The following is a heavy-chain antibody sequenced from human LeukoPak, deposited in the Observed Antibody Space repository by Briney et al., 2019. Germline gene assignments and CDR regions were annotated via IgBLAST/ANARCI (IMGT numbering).Heavy chain of an antibody. CDR3: ARSQHGRQVPRYFDY. V-gene: IGHV5-51*01. D-gene: IGHD3-16*02. Sequence: GESLKISCKGSGYRFTTYWIGWVRQMPGKGLEWMGIIYPADSDTRYSPSFQGQVTISADKSISTAYLQWSSLKASDTAMYHCARSQHGRQVPRYFDYWGQGTLVTVSS. CDR2: IYPADSDT. CDR1: GYRFTTYW. J-gene: IGHJ4*02.